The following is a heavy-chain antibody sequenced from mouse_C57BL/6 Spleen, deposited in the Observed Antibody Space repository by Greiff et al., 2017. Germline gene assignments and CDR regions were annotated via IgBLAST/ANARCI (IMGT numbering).Heavy chain of an antibody. CDR2: INPSNGGT. CDR1: GYTFTSYW. Sequence: VQLQQPGTELVKPGASVKLSCKASGYTFTSYWMHWVKQRPGQGLEWIGNINPSNGGTNYNEKFKSKATLTVDKSSSTAYMQLSSLTSEDSAVYYGARDTTGAGTYYFDYWGQGTTLTVSS. V-gene: IGHV1-53*01. J-gene: IGHJ2*01. CDR3: ARDTTGAGTYYFDY. D-gene: IGHD1-1*01.